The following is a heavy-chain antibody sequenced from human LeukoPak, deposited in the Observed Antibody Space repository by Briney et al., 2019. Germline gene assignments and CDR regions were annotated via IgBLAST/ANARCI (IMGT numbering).Heavy chain of an antibody. Sequence: SETLSLTCTVSGGSISSSSHYWGWIRQPPGKGLEWIGSIYYSGTTYYNPSLRSRVTISVDTSTNQFSLELSSVTAADTAMYYCARRVDYGSGSYYQIDYWGQGTLVTVSS. CDR3: ARRVDYGSGSYYQIDY. CDR1: GGSISSSSHY. V-gene: IGHV4-39*01. J-gene: IGHJ4*02. CDR2: IYYSGTT. D-gene: IGHD3-10*01.